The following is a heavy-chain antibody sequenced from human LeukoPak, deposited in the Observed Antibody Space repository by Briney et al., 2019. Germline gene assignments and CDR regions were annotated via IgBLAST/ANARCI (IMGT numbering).Heavy chain of an antibody. CDR2: INPNSGGT. J-gene: IGHJ4*02. CDR1: GYTFTGYY. Sequence: ASVKVSCKASGYTFTGYYMHWVRQAPRQGLEWMGWINPNSGGTNYAQKFQGRVTMTRDTSISTAYMELSRLRSDDTAVYYCARDTSGSYFFDYWGQGTLVTVSS. CDR3: ARDTSGSYFFDY. V-gene: IGHV1-2*02. D-gene: IGHD1-26*01.